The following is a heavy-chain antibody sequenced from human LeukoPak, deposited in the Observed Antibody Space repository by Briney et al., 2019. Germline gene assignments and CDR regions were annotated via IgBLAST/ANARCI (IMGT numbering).Heavy chain of an antibody. CDR2: ISYDGSSK. Sequence: GGSLRLSCAASGFTFSTYAMHWVRQAPGKGLEWVAVISYDGSSKYYADSVKGRFTISRDNSKNTLYLQMNSLRAEDTAVYYCARDYYYDSSGNSEGLGYWGQGTLVTVSS. CDR3: ARDYYYDSSGNSEGLGY. D-gene: IGHD3-22*01. CDR1: GFTFSTYA. J-gene: IGHJ4*02. V-gene: IGHV3-30*04.